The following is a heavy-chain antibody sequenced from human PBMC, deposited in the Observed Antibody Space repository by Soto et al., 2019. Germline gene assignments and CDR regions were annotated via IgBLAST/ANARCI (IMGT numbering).Heavy chain of an antibody. D-gene: IGHD6-19*01. V-gene: IGHV3-23*01. CDR1: GFTFSNPA. CDR3: AKGFWAVAGTTYFDY. J-gene: IGHJ4*01. Sequence: PVGSLRLSCAASGFTFSNPAMNWVRQAPGKGLEWVSVTSGSGDSAYYADSVKGRSATSRDNSKHTLYVQVNSLSAEDTAVYYCAKGFWAVAGTTYFDYWGHGTLVTVCS. CDR2: TSGSGDSA.